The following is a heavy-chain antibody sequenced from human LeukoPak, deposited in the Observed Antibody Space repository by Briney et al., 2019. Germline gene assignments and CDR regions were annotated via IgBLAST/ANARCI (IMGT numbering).Heavy chain of an antibody. CDR3: ARSAHCSGGSCYSPFDY. D-gene: IGHD2-15*01. CDR2: INSDGSST. V-gene: IGHV3-74*01. J-gene: IGHJ4*02. Sequence: PGGSLTLSCAASGFTFSSYWMHWVRQAPGKGLVWVSRINSDGSSTSYADSVKGRFTISRDNAKNTLYLQMNSLRAEDTAVYYCARSAHCSGGSCYSPFDYWGQGTLVTVSS. CDR1: GFTFSSYW.